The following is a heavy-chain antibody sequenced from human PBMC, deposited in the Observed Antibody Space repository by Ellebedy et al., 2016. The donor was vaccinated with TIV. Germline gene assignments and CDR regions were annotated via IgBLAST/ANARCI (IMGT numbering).Heavy chain of an antibody. CDR1: GFTFSSYA. CDR2: ISGSGGST. V-gene: IGHV3-23*01. J-gene: IGHJ4*02. D-gene: IGHD3-10*01. Sequence: GGSLRLXCAASGFTFSSYAMSWVRQAPEKGLEWVSAISGSGGSTYYADSVKGRFTISRDNSKNTLYLQMNSLRAEDTAVYYCAKGSGSSPLRYWGQGTLVTVSS. CDR3: AKGSGSSPLRY.